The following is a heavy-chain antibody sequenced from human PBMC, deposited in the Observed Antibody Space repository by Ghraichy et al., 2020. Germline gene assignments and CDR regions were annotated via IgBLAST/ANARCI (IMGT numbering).Heavy chain of an antibody. V-gene: IGHV4-39*01. CDR2: IYYSGST. CDR1: GGSISSSSYY. CDR3: ARLDWLPPHPRGFDY. Sequence: SETLSLTCTVSGGSISSSSYYWGWIRQPPGKGLEWIGSIYYSGSTYYNPSLKSRVTISVDTSKNQFSLKLNSVTAADTAVYYCARLDWLPPHPRGFDYWGQGTLVTVSS. J-gene: IGHJ4*02. D-gene: IGHD3-9*01.